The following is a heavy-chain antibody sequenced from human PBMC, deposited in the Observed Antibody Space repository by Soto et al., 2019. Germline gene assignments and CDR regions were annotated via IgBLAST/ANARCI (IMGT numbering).Heavy chain of an antibody. Sequence: GGSLRLSCTASGFTFSSYAMHWIRQAPGKGLEWVAVISYDGSNKYYADSVKGRFTISRYNSKHTLYLQMNSLRAEDTAVYYCARDLPEEVGAIALLFDYWGQGTLVTVSS. CDR2: ISYDGSNK. V-gene: IGHV3-30-3*01. CDR3: ARDLPEEVGAIALLFDY. D-gene: IGHD1-26*01. CDR1: GFTFSSYA. J-gene: IGHJ4*02.